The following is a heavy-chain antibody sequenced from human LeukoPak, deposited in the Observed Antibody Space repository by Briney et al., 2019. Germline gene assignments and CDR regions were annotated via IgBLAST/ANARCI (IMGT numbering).Heavy chain of an antibody. CDR2: IIPIFGTA. D-gene: IGHD2-15*01. CDR3: AREGLYCSGGSCYLLGYFDY. V-gene: IGHV1-69*13. Sequence: ASVKVSCKASGGTFSSYAISWVRQAPGQGLEWMGGIIPIFGTANYAQKLQGRVTITADESTSTAYMELSSLRSEDTAVYYCAREGLYCSGGSCYLLGYFDYWGQGTLVTVSS. J-gene: IGHJ4*02. CDR1: GGTFSSYA.